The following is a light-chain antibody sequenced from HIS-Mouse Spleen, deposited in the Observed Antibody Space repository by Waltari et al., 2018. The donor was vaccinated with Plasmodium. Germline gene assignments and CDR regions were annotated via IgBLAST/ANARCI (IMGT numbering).Light chain of an antibody. Sequence: FSVSPGGTVTLTCGLSSGSVSTSYYPSWYQQTPGQAPRTLIYSTNTRSSGVPDRFSGAILGNEAALTIPGAQADDESDYYCVLYMGSGIWVFGGGTKLTVL. CDR2: STN. J-gene: IGLJ2*01. CDR1: SGSVSTSYY. V-gene: IGLV8-61*01. CDR3: VLYMGSGIWV.